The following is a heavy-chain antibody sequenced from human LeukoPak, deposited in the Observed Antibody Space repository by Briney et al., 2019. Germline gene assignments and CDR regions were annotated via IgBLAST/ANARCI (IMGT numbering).Heavy chain of an antibody. V-gene: IGHV3-11*01. Sequence: GGSLRLSCAASGFTFSDYYMTWIRQAPGKGLEWVSYVNSRGNTIFYADSVKGRFTISRDNSKNTLYLQMNSLRAEDTAVYYCAKDLGIIAVAGTFDYWGQGTLVTVSS. CDR1: GFTFSDYY. CDR2: VNSRGNTI. CDR3: AKDLGIIAVAGTFDY. J-gene: IGHJ4*02. D-gene: IGHD6-19*01.